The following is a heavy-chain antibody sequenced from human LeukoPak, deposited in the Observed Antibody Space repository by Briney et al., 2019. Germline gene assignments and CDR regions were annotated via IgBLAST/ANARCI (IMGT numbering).Heavy chain of an antibody. V-gene: IGHV4-59*01. CDR1: SGSISGYY. J-gene: IGHJ4*02. Sequence: PSETLSLTCTVSSGSISGYYWSWIRQPPGKGLEWIGYIYYSGSTNYNPSLKSRVTISVDTSKNQFSLKLSSVTAADTAVYYCARGDGGNSGGYFDYWGQGTLVTVSS. D-gene: IGHD4-23*01. CDR3: ARGDGGNSGGYFDY. CDR2: IYYSGST.